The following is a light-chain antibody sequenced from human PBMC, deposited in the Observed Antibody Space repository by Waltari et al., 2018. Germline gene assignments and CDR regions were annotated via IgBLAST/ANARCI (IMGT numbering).Light chain of an antibody. CDR1: QSLLHSNGYNY. CDR3: MQALQTPLLT. CDR2: LGS. Sequence: DIVMTQSPLSLPVTPGEPASISCRSRQSLLHSNGYNYLDWYLQKPGQSPQLLIYLGSNRASAVPDRFSGSRSCTDVTLKISRVEADDVGVYYCMQALQTPLLTFGGGTKVEIK. J-gene: IGKJ4*01. V-gene: IGKV2-28*01.